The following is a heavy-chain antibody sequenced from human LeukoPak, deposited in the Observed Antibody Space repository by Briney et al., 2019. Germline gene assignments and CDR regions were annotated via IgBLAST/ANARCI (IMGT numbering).Heavy chain of an antibody. Sequence: GGSLRLSCAASGFTSSSYAMSWVREAPGPGLEWVSAISGSGGSTYYADSVRGRFTISKDNSNNTMNLQMNSSRAEARALQYISKEGFYCSGGSCYSFYYYYMDVWGNGTTVIVSS. V-gene: IGHV3-23*01. CDR2: ISGSGGST. J-gene: IGHJ6*03. D-gene: IGHD2-15*01. CDR3: SKEGFYCSGGSCYSFYYYYMDV. CDR1: GFTSSSYA.